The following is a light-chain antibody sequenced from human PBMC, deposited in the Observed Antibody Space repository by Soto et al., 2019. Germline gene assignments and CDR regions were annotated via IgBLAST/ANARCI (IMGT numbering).Light chain of an antibody. CDR2: KAS. V-gene: IGKV1-17*01. Sequence: IQVYKSASALSAYVGDRVTITCRASQCIRNDLGWYQQKPGKAPKLLIYKASSLQSGVPSRFSGSGSGTEFTLTISSLQPDDIGTYYCLQHDSYPRPFGEVTKV. CDR1: QCIRND. CDR3: LQHDSYPRP. J-gene: IGKJ1*01.